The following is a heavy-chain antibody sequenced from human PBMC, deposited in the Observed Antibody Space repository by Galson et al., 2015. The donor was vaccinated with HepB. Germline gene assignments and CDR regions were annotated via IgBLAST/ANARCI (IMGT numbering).Heavy chain of an antibody. CDR3: TYYYDSSGYGDAFGI. CDR2: ISAYNGNT. V-gene: IGHV1-18*01. D-gene: IGHD3-22*01. CDR1: CYTFTSYG. J-gene: IGHJ3*02. Sequence: SVKVSCKASCYTFTSYGISWVRQAPGQGLEWMGWISAYNGNTNYAQKLQGRVTMTTDTSTSTAYMQLRSLRSDDTAVYYCTYYYDSSGYGDAFGIWGQGTMVTVSS.